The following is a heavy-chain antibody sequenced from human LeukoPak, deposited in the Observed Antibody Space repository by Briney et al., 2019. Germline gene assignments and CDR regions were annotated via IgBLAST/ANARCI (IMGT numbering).Heavy chain of an antibody. CDR3: AKQERSYSSGWYVFDY. CDR2: IRHDGSNK. Sequence: GGSLRLSCAASGFTFSSYGMHWVRQAPGKGLEWVAFIRHDGSNKYYADSVKGRFTISRDNSKNTLYLQMNSLRAEDTAVYYCAKQERSYSSGWYVFDYWGQGTLVTVSS. V-gene: IGHV3-30*02. CDR1: GFTFSSYG. D-gene: IGHD6-19*01. J-gene: IGHJ4*02.